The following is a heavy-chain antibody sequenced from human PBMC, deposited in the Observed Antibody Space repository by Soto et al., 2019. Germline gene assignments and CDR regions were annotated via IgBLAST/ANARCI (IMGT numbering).Heavy chain of an antibody. CDR1: GGSFSGYY. CDR3: ARGRHYYDSSGYLPPFDY. V-gene: IGHV4-34*01. CDR2: INHSGST. J-gene: IGHJ4*02. Sequence: SETLSLTCAVYGGSFSGYYWSWIRQPPGKGLEWIGKINHSGSTNYNPSHKSRVTISVDTSKNHFSLKLSSVTAAGTAVYYCARGRHYYDSSGYLPPFDYWGQGTLVTVSS. D-gene: IGHD3-22*01.